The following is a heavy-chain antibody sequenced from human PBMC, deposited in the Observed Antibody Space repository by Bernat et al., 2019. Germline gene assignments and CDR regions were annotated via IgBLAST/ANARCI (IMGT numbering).Heavy chain of an antibody. CDR2: ISTSSSHT. Sequence: QVQVVESGGDLVKPGGSLRLSCAASGFTFGDYFMSWVRQAPGKGLEWISYISTSSSHTNYADSVKGRFTISRDNAKSSLYLQMSNLRAEDTAVYYCAGHMLGSTTGFDYWGQGTLVTVSS. CDR3: AGHMLGSTTGFDY. J-gene: IGHJ4*02. D-gene: IGHD1-26*01. CDR1: GFTFGDYF. V-gene: IGHV3-11*05.